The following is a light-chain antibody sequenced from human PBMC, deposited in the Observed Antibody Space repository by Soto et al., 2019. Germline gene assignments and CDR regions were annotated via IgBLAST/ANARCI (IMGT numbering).Light chain of an antibody. V-gene: IGLV2-14*03. Sequence: QSALTQPASVSGSPGQSISLSCIGTSSDVGAFNYVSWYQHHPGKAPQLIIYDVTSRPSGVSNRFPASKSGNTASLTISGLQAEDEADYYCSSYTTRNTEVFGTGTKVTVL. J-gene: IGLJ1*01. CDR1: SSDVGAFNY. CDR3: SSYTTRNTEV. CDR2: DVT.